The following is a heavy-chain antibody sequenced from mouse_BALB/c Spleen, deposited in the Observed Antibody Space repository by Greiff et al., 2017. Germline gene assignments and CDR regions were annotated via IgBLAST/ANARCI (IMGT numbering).Heavy chain of an antibody. J-gene: IGHJ4*01. CDR2: IWGGGST. D-gene: IGHD2-1*01. CDR1: GFSLTDYG. Sequence: VQLQQSGPGLVAPSQSLSITCTVSGFSLTDYGVSWIRQPPGKGLEWLGVIWGGGSTYYNSALKSRLSISKDNSKSQVFLKMNSLQTDDTAMYYCAKHRSTMVTTLYYYAMDYWGQGTSVTVSS. V-gene: IGHV2-6-5*01. CDR3: AKHRSTMVTTLYYYAMDY.